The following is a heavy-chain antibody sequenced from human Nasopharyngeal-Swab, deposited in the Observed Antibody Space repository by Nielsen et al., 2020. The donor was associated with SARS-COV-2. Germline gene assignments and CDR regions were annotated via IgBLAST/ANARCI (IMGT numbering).Heavy chain of an antibody. CDR2: ISSSSSYI. V-gene: IGHV3-21*01. CDR1: GFTFSSYS. D-gene: IGHD6-25*01. J-gene: IGHJ6*02. CDR3: AGGSAAGPYYYYYGMDV. Sequence: GESLKISCAASGFTFSSYSMSWVRQAPGKGLEWVSSISSSSSYIYYADSVKGRFTISRDNAKNSLYLQMNSLRAEDTAVYYCAGGSAAGPYYYYYGMDVWGQGTTVTVSS.